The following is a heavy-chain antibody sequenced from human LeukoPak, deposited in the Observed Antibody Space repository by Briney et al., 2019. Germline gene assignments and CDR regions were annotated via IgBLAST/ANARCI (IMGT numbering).Heavy chain of an antibody. Sequence: SVKVSCKASGGTFSSYAISWVRQAPGQGLERMGGIIPIFGTANYAQKFQGRVTITADESTSTAYMELSSLRSEDTAVYYCAREVGSGSSNWFDPWGQGTLVTVFS. CDR2: IIPIFGTA. CDR3: AREVGSGSSNWFDP. CDR1: GGTFSSYA. D-gene: IGHD3-10*01. V-gene: IGHV1-69*13. J-gene: IGHJ5*02.